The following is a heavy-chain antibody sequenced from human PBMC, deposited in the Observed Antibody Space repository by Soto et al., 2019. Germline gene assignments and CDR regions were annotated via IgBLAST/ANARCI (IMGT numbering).Heavy chain of an antibody. Sequence: GGSLRLSCAASGFTFSSYGMHWVRQAPGKGLEWVAVISYDGSNKYYADSVKGRFTISRDNSKNTLYLQMNSLRAEDTAVYYCAKIEAKTAMVHGGYYYGMDVWGQGTTVTVSS. CDR2: ISYDGSNK. CDR1: GFTFSSYG. J-gene: IGHJ6*02. V-gene: IGHV3-30*18. D-gene: IGHD5-18*01. CDR3: AKIEAKTAMVHGGYYYGMDV.